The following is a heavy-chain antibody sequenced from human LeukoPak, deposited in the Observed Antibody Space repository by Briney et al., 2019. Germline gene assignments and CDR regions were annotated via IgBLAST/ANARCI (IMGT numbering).Heavy chain of an antibody. CDR1: GYTFTSYD. J-gene: IGHJ4*02. CDR3: ARALKGGSGR. CDR2: INPNSGGT. D-gene: IGHD3-10*01. Sequence: ASVKVSCKASGYTFTSYDIDWVRQATGQGLEWMGWINPNSGGTNYAQKFQGRVTMTRDTSISTAYMELSRLRSDDTAVYYCARALKGGSGRWGQGTLVTVSS. V-gene: IGHV1-2*02.